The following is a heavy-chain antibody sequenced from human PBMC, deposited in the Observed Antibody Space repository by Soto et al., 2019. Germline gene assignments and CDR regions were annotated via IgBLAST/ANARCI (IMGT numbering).Heavy chain of an antibody. J-gene: IGHJ4*02. D-gene: IGHD7-27*01. CDR3: AKDTKNWGAPSDY. V-gene: IGHV3-73*02. CDR2: IRSKANSYAT. CDR1: GFTFSGSA. Sequence: EVQLVESGGGLVQPGGSLKLSCAASGFTFSGSAMHWVRQASGKGLEWVGRIRSKANSYATAYAASVKGRFTISRDDSKNTLYLQMNNLRAEDTALYFCAKDTKNWGAPSDYWGQGTLVTVSS.